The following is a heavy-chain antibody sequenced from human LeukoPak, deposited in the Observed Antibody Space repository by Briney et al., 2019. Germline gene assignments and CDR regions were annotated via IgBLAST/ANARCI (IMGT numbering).Heavy chain of an antibody. Sequence: SETLSLTCTVSGGSISSSSYYWGWIRQPPGKGLEWIGSIYYSGSTYYNPSLKSRVTISVDTSKNQFSLKLSSVTAADTAVYYCARLAYLGREYYYYYMDVWGKGTTVTVSS. CDR2: IYYSGST. CDR3: ARLAYLGREYYYYYMDV. CDR1: GGSISSSSYY. V-gene: IGHV4-39*01. J-gene: IGHJ6*03. D-gene: IGHD7-27*01.